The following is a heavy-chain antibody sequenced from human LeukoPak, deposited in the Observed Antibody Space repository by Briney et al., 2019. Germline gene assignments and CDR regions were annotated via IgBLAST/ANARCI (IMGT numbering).Heavy chain of an antibody. V-gene: IGHV3-9*01. J-gene: IGHJ4*02. CDR3: AKDELYYDSSGYAFDY. CDR1: GFTFDDYA. Sequence: GGSLRLSCAASGFTFDDYAMHWVRQAPGKGLEWVSGISWNSGSIGYADSVKGRFTISRDNAKNSLYLQMNSLRAEDTALYYCAKDELYYDSSGYAFDYWGQGTLVTVSS. CDR2: ISWNSGSI. D-gene: IGHD3-22*01.